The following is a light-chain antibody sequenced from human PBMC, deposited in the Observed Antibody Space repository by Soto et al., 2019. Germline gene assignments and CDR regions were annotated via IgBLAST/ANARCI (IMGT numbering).Light chain of an antibody. J-gene: IGLJ1*01. CDR2: DVS. CDR3: CSYAGSYTHV. Sequence: QSVRTQPRSVSGSPGQSVTISWTGTSSDVGGYNYVSWYQQHPGKAPKLMIYDVSKRPSGVPDRFSGSKSGNTASLTISGLQAEDEADYYCCSYAGSYTHVFGTGTKVTVL. V-gene: IGLV2-11*01. CDR1: SSDVGGYNY.